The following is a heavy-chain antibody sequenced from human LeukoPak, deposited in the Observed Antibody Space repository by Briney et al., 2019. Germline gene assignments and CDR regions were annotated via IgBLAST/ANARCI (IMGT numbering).Heavy chain of an antibody. J-gene: IGHJ4*02. CDR3: ATLVIGYYYFTF. Sequence: SETLSLTCTVSGGSISSSSYYWGWIRQPPGKGLEWIGSIYYSGSTYYNPSLKSRVTISVDTSKNQFSLKLSSVTAADTAVYYCATLVIGYYYFTFWGQGTLVTVSS. CDR1: GGSISSSSYY. V-gene: IGHV4-39*01. CDR2: IYYSGST. D-gene: IGHD2-21*01.